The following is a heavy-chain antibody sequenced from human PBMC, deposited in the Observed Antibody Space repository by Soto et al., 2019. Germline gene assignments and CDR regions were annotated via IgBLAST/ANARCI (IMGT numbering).Heavy chain of an antibody. V-gene: IGHV4-39*01. CDR2: IYYSGST. D-gene: IGHD3-10*01. CDR1: GGSISSSSYY. CDR3: ARLSGYYYGSGSYYTYYYYGMDV. J-gene: IGHJ6*02. Sequence: PSETLSLTCTVSGGSISSSSYYWGWIRQPPGKGLEWIGSIYYSGSTYYNPSLKSRVTISVDTSKNQFSLKLSSVTAADTAVYYCARLSGYYYGSGSYYTYYYYGMDVWGQGTTVT.